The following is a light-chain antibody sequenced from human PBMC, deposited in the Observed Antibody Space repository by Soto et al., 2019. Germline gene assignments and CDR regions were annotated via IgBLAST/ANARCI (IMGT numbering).Light chain of an antibody. CDR2: GVS. J-gene: IGKJ2*01. CDR3: HYYGDSLPST. Sequence: EVVLTQSPDTLSLSPGERATLSCRASETVFGSSLAWYRQRPGQSPRLLIYGVSSRATGIADRFGGSGSGTDFTLTISRLEPEDSAVYYCHYYGDSLPSTFGQGTKVEIK. CDR1: ETVFGSS. V-gene: IGKV3-20*01.